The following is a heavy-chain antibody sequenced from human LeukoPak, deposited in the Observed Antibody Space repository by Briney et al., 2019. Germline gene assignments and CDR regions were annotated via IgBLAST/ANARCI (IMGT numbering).Heavy chain of an antibody. J-gene: IGHJ6*03. CDR3: ARGGAPKRERHSYYYYYYMDV. Sequence: GASVKVSCKASGYTFTSYGISWVRQAPGQGLERMGWISAYNGNTNYAQKLQGRVTMTTDTSTSTAYMELRSLRSDDTAVYYCARGGAPKRERHSYYYYYYMDVWGKGTTVTVSS. CDR1: GYTFTSYG. CDR2: ISAYNGNT. D-gene: IGHD5-12*01. V-gene: IGHV1-18*01.